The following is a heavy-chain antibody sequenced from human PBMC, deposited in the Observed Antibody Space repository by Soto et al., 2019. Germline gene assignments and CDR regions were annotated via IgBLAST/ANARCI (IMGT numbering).Heavy chain of an antibody. J-gene: IGHJ4*02. V-gene: IGHV4-31*03. Sequence: QVQLQESGPGLVKPSQTLSLTCTVSGDSIISGGYYWSWIRQHPGKGLEWIGYIYYSGSTYYNPSLKSRVTISVDTSKNQFSLKLTSVTAADTAVYYCARGTYYYNLNYWGQGTLVTVSS. CDR2: IYYSGST. CDR1: GDSIISGGYY. D-gene: IGHD3-10*01. CDR3: ARGTYYYNLNY.